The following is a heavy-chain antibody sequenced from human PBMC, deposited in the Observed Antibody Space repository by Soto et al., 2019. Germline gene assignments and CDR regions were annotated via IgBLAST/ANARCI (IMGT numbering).Heavy chain of an antibody. CDR2: INPSGGST. V-gene: IGHV1-46*01. Sequence: GASVKVSCKASGYTFTSYYMHWVRQAPGQGLEWMGIINPSGGSTSYAQKFQGRVTMTRDTSTSTVYMELSSLRSEDTAVYYCARSIAARGYYYYGMDVWGQGTTVTVS. D-gene: IGHD6-6*01. J-gene: IGHJ6*02. CDR3: ARSIAARGYYYYGMDV. CDR1: GYTFTSYY.